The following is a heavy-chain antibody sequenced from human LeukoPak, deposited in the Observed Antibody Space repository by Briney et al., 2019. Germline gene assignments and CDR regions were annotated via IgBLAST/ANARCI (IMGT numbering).Heavy chain of an antibody. CDR2: ISWNSGSI. CDR1: GFTFDDYA. V-gene: IGHV3-9*01. Sequence: GGSLRLSCAASGFTFDDYAMHWVRQAPGKGLEWVSGISWNSGSIGYADSVKGRFTISRDNAKNSLYLQMNSLRAEDTALYYCAKVYSGSSTADFDYWGQGTLVTVSS. D-gene: IGHD1-26*01. J-gene: IGHJ4*02. CDR3: AKVYSGSSTADFDY.